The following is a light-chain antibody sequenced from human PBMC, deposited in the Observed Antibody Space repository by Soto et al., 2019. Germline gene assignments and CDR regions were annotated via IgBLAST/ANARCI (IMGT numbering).Light chain of an antibody. V-gene: IGKV3-11*01. J-gene: IGKJ5*01. Sequence: EILLTQCPATLSLSPGERATLSWGASQSVSSYLAWYQQKPGQAPRLLIYDASNRATGIPARFSGSGSGTDFTLTINSLQTEDSAAYYCQQRSNWPSITFGQGTRLEIK. CDR3: QQRSNWPSIT. CDR2: DAS. CDR1: QSVSSY.